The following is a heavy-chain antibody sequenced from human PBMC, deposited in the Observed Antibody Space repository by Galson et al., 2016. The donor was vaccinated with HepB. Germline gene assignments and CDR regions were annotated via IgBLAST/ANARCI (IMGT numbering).Heavy chain of an antibody. D-gene: IGHD2-21*02. Sequence: TLSLTCTVSGDSIKGYYWTWIRQHPGKGLEWIGYIYYSASRSSNGSTYYSPSLQSRLTISIDASKSQFSLDLTSVTAADTAVDYWARGRGVVVTASHFDYWGQGTMVTVSS. V-gene: IGHV4-31*03. CDR2: IYYSASRSSNGST. J-gene: IGHJ4*02. CDR3: ARGRGVVVTASHFDY. CDR1: GDSIKGYY.